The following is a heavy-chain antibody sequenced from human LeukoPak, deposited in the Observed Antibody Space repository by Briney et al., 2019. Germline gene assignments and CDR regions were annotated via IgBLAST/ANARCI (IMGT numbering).Heavy chain of an antibody. J-gene: IGHJ4*02. CDR2: ISYSSNTI. D-gene: IGHD6-13*01. CDR1: GFTFSTYE. V-gene: IGHV3-48*03. CDR3: VRRDSSTWFYFDY. Sequence: GGSLRLSCAASGFTFSTYEMNWVRQVPGKGLEWVSYISYSSNTIYYADSVEGRFTISRDNAKYSLYLQMNSLRAEDTAVYYCVRRDSSTWFYFDYWGQGTLVTVSS.